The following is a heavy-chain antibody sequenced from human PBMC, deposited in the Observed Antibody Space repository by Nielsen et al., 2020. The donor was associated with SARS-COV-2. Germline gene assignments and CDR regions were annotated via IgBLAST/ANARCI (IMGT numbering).Heavy chain of an antibody. CDR2: ISGSGGST. CDR1: GFTFSSYA. Sequence: GESLKISCAASGFTFSSYAMSWVRQAPGKGLEWVSAISGSGGSTYYADSVKGRFTISRDNSKNTLYLQMNSLRAEDTAVYYCAKDSWEFLLGWSRTMDVWGQGTTVTVSS. J-gene: IGHJ6*02. CDR3: AKDSWEFLLGWSRTMDV. V-gene: IGHV3-23*01. D-gene: IGHD6-19*01.